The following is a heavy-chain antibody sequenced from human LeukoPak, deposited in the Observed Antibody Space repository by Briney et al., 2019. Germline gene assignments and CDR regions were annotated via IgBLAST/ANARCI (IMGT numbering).Heavy chain of an antibody. CDR1: GFTFSSYE. Sequence: PGGALRLSCAASGFTFSSYEMNWVRQPPGKGVEWVSDISSSGSTIYYADSVKGRFTISRDTAKNSLYLQLNTLRAEDTAVYYCARGGTYFDYWGQGTLVTVSS. J-gene: IGHJ4*02. V-gene: IGHV3-48*03. CDR2: ISSSGSTI. D-gene: IGHD3-16*01. CDR3: ARGGTYFDY.